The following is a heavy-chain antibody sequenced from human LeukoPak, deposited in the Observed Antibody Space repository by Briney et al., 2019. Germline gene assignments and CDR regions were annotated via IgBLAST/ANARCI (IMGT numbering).Heavy chain of an antibody. Sequence: ASVKVSCKASGYTFTSYGISWVRQAPGQGLEWMGWISAYNGNTNYAQKLQGRVTMTTDTSTSTAYMELRSLRSDDTAVYYCARSYYYDSSGYASFDYWGQGTLVTVSS. CDR3: ARSYYYDSSGYASFDY. CDR1: GYTFTSYG. D-gene: IGHD3-22*01. CDR2: ISAYNGNT. V-gene: IGHV1-18*01. J-gene: IGHJ4*02.